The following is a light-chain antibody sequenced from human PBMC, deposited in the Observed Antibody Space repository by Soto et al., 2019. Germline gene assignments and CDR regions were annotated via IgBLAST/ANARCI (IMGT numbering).Light chain of an antibody. V-gene: IGLV2-18*01. Sequence: QSALTQPPSVSGSPGQSVTISCTGTSSDVGSYNRVSWYQQPPGTAPKLMIYEVSNRPSGVPDRFSGSKSGNTASLTISGLQAEDEADYYCSLYTDPTTVVFGGGTQLTVL. CDR2: EVS. CDR3: SLYTDPTTVV. CDR1: SSDVGSYNR. J-gene: IGLJ2*01.